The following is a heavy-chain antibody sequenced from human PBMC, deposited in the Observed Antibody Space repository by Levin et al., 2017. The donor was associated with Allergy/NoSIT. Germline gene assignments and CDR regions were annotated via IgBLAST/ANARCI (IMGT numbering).Heavy chain of an antibody. J-gene: IGHJ4*02. D-gene: IGHD3-10*01. Sequence: PGGSLRLSCTVSGGSISSSSYYWGWIRQPPGKGLEWIGSIYYSGSTYYNPSLKSRVTISVDTSKNQFSLKLSSVTAADTAVYYCASHLIYYGSGSEFDYWGQGTLVTVSS. CDR3: ASHLIYYGSGSEFDY. V-gene: IGHV4-39*01. CDR2: IYYSGST. CDR1: GGSISSSSYY.